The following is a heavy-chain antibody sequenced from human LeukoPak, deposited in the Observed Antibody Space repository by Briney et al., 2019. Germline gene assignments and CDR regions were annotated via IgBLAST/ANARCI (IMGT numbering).Heavy chain of an antibody. V-gene: IGHV1-18*04. CDR1: GYTFTSYG. CDR3: ARDQPQLRYFDWLLSPFDY. Sequence: GASVEVSCKASGYTFTSYGISWVRQAPGQGLEWMGWISAHNGNTNYAQKLQGRVTMTTDTSTSTAYMELRSLRSDDTAVYYCARDQPQLRYFDWLLSPFDYWGQGTLVTVSS. J-gene: IGHJ4*02. CDR2: ISAHNGNT. D-gene: IGHD3-9*01.